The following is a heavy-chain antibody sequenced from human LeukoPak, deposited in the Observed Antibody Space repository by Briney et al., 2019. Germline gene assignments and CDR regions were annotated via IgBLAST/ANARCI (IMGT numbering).Heavy chain of an antibody. CDR1: GYSFTSYW. CDR2: IYPAASNT. Sequence: GDSLKISCKASGYSFTSYWIGWVRQMPGKGLEWMGIIYPAASNTRYSPSFQGQVTISADKSITTAYLQWGSLKASDTATYYCTRQGRYWGQGALVTVSS. CDR3: TRQGRY. V-gene: IGHV5-51*01. J-gene: IGHJ4*02.